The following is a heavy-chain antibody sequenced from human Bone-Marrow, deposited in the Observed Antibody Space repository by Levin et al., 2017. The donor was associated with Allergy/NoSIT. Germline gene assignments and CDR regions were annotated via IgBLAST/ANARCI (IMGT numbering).Heavy chain of an antibody. D-gene: IGHD3/OR15-3a*01. CDR2: INPSGSIT. Sequence: GGSLRLSCAASGFSFRNYAMNWVRQAPGKGLEWVSSINPSGSITWHADSVKGRFSISRDNARSFLYLQMNSLRVEDTAQYHCVRDWTGESGSGSPWGQGVLVTVSS. CDR1: GFSFRNYA. V-gene: IGHV3-21*04. CDR3: VRDWTGESGSGSP. J-gene: IGHJ5*02.